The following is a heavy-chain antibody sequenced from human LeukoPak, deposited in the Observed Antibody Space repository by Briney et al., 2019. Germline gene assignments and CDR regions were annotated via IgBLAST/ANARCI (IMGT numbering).Heavy chain of an antibody. J-gene: IGHJ3*02. CDR2: IYYSGST. Sequence: SETLSLTCTVSGDSSNTYYWTWLRQPPGKGLEWIGYIYYSGSTNYNPSLKSRVTISVDTSKNQFSLKLSSVTAADTAVYYCARVYDYVWGSYPPGAFDIWGQGTMVTVSS. CDR3: ARVYDYVWGSYPPGAFDI. CDR1: GDSSNTYY. D-gene: IGHD3-16*02. V-gene: IGHV4-59*01.